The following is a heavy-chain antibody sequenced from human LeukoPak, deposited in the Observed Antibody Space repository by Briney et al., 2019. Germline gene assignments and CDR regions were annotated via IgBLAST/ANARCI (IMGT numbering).Heavy chain of an antibody. V-gene: IGHV3-7*01. Sequence: GGSLRLSCAASGFTFSSYGMSWVRQAPGKGLEWVANIKEDGGEKYSVDSVKGRFTISRDNAKNSLYLQMNSLRAEDTAVYYCARDRYYDLFDYWGQGTLVTVSS. D-gene: IGHD3-22*01. CDR2: IKEDGGEK. J-gene: IGHJ4*02. CDR1: GFTFSSYG. CDR3: ARDRYYDLFDY.